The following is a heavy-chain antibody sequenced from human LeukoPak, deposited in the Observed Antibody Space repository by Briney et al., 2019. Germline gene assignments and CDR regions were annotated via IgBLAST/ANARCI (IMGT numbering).Heavy chain of an antibody. CDR2: IYCSGST. CDR3: ARARSYYDFWSPMDV. D-gene: IGHD3-3*01. V-gene: IGHV4-59*01. Sequence: SETLSLTCTVSGGSISSYYWSWIRQPPGKGLEWIGYIYCSGSTNYNPSLKSRVTISVDTSKNQFSLKLSSVTAADTAVYYCARARSYYDFWSPMDVWGQGTTVTVSS. J-gene: IGHJ6*02. CDR1: GGSISSYY.